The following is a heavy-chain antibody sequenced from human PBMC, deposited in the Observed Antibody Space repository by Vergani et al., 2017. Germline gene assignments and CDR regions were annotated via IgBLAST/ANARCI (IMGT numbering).Heavy chain of an antibody. Sequence: QVQLQQWGGGLLKPSETLSLTCVVNGGSFTSYHWTWIRQSPGEGLEWVVDIDHTGRPDYNPSLKSRLTMSVDKSRNQFSLTLNSVTATDTAIYFCARVNTETNGHLYYYYYMDVWGQATAVTVS. CDR2: IDHTGRP. CDR3: ARVNTETNGHLYYYYYMDV. D-gene: IGHD4-11*01. V-gene: IGHV4-34*01. CDR1: GGSFTSYH. J-gene: IGHJ6*03.